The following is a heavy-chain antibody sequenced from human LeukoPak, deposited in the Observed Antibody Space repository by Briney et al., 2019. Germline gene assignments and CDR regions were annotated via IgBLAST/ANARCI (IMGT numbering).Heavy chain of an antibody. V-gene: IGHV3-74*01. D-gene: IGHD5-18*01. J-gene: IGHJ4*02. Sequence: GGSLRLCCAASGFTFSNYWMHWVRQAPGKGLVWVSRINSDGSSTTYADSVKGRFTISRDNAKNTLYLQMNSLRAEDTAVYYCARVDTAMDPFDYWGQGTQVTVSS. CDR1: GFTFSNYW. CDR3: ARVDTAMDPFDY. CDR2: INSDGSST.